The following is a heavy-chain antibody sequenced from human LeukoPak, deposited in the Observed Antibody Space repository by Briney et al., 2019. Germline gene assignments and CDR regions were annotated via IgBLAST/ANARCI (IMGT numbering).Heavy chain of an antibody. D-gene: IGHD6-19*01. V-gene: IGHV1-69*04. Sequence: GASVKVSCKASGGTFSNYAISWVRQAPGQGLEWMGRIIPILGTAAYAQKFQGRVTITADKSTSTADLELTSLRSEDTAVYYCARVVKIAVAGTFSFGYWGQGTLVTVSS. CDR2: IIPILGTA. CDR1: GGTFSNYA. J-gene: IGHJ4*02. CDR3: ARVVKIAVAGTFSFGY.